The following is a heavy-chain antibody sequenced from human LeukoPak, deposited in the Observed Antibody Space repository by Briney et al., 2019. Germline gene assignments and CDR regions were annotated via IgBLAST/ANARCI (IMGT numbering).Heavy chain of an antibody. J-gene: IGHJ4*02. CDR1: GFTFSSYA. Sequence: GKSLRLSCAASGFTFSSYAMHRVRQAPGKGLEWVAVISYDGSNKYYADSVKGRFTISRDNSKNTLYLQMNSLRAEDTAVYYCARYFDQIWGQGALVTVSS. V-gene: IGHV3-30*04. CDR2: ISYDGSNK. D-gene: IGHD3-9*01. CDR3: ARYFDQI.